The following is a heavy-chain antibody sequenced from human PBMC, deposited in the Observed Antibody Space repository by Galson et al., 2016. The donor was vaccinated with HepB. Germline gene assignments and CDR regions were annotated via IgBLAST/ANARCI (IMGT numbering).Heavy chain of an antibody. CDR3: AKEMRWLKSGLDY. CDR2: VSGSGGTI. J-gene: IGHJ4*02. Sequence: SLRLSCAASGFTFTDHAMSWVRLVPGKGLEWVAVVSGSGGTIYYSDSVKGRFTISRDNSKNTLYLQMNSLRAEDTATYYCAKEMRWLKSGLDYWGQGTRVTVSS. D-gene: IGHD5-24*01. CDR1: GFTFTDHA. V-gene: IGHV3-23*01.